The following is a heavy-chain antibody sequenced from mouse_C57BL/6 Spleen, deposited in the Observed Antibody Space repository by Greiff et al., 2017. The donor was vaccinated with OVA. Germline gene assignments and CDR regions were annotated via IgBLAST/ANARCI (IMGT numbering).Heavy chain of an antibody. D-gene: IGHD1-1*01. CDR2: ISDGGSYT. CDR3: ARDFTTGYFDV. J-gene: IGHJ1*03. Sequence: EVKLMESGGGLVKPGGSLKLSCAASGFTFSSYAMSWVRQTPEKRLEWVATISDGGSYTYYPDNVKGRFTISRDNAKNNLYLQMSHLKSEDTAMYYCARDFTTGYFDVWGTGTTVTVSS. CDR1: GFTFSSYA. V-gene: IGHV5-4*01.